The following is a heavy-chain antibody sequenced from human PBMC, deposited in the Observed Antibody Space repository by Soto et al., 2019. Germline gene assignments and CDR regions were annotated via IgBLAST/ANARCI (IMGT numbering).Heavy chain of an antibody. Sequence: EVQLVESGGGLVQPGGSLRLSCEASGFTFRNYDMHWVRQGTGKGLGWVSGISAAGDPDYADSVEGRFTISRENAQNSFFLQMNSLRVGDTAVYYCARTDRDFYGVDVWGQGTTVIVSS. V-gene: IGHV3-13*05. CDR2: ISAAGDP. CDR3: ARTDRDFYGVDV. J-gene: IGHJ6*02. CDR1: GFTFRNYD.